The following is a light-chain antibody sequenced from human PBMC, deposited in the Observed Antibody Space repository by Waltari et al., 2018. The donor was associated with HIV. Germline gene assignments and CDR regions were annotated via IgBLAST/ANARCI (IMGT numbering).Light chain of an antibody. CDR1: SSDVGAYNY. CDR3: SSYTSSSTVV. V-gene: IGLV2-14*03. Sequence: QSALTQPASVSGSPGQSITISCTGTSSDVGAYNYVSWYQLHPGKAPKLMFYDVSNRTAGVADRFSGSKSANTASLTISGLQAEDEAHYYCSSYTSSSTVVFGGGTKLTVL. J-gene: IGLJ2*01. CDR2: DVS.